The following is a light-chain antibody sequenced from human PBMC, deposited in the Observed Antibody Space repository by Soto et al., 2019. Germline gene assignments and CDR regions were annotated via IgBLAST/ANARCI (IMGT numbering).Light chain of an antibody. CDR2: EVT. Sequence: QSALTQPASVSGSPGQSITISCNGTSSDIGSYDLVSWYQQHPGTAPKLIIYEVTKRPSGVSTRFSGSKSGNTASLTISGLQAVDEADYYCCSFADFTYVFGTGTKVTAL. V-gene: IGLV2-23*02. CDR3: CSFADFTYV. CDR1: SSDIGSYDL. J-gene: IGLJ1*01.